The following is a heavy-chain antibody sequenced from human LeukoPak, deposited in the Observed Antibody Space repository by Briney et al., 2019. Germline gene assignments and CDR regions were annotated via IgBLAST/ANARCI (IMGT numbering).Heavy chain of an antibody. CDR3: ARVLAAADYYFDY. J-gene: IGHJ4*02. CDR2: ISVSGGST. D-gene: IGHD6-13*01. Sequence: GGSLRLSCAASGFTFSSYDMSWVRQAPGKGLEWVSGISVSGGSTYYADSVKGRFTISRDNSKNTLYLQMNSLRAEDTAVYYCARVLAAADYYFDYWGQGTLVTVSS. CDR1: GFTFSSYD. V-gene: IGHV3-23*01.